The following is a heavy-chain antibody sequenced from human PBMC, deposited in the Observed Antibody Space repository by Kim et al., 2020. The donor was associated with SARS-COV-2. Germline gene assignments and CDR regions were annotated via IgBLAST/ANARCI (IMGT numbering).Heavy chain of an antibody. J-gene: IGHJ4*02. CDR3: AKDGPGSSADY. V-gene: IGHV3-23*01. Sequence: TYCADSVKGRFTLSRDNSKNTLYLQMSSLRAEETAVYYCAKDGPGSSADYWGQGTLVTVSS. CDR2: T. D-gene: IGHD6-6*01.